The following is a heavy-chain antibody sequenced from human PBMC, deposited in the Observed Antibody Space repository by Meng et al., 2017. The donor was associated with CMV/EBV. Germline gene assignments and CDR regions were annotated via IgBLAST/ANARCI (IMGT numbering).Heavy chain of an antibody. CDR3: IRDFVGPTEF. V-gene: IGHV3-74*01. J-gene: IGHJ1*01. CDR1: GFSVSSHW. CDR2: ISIDGRTT. Sequence: LSCAASGFSVSSHWNNWVRPAPGKGLVWVSRISIDGRTTNHAGSVRGRFTISRDSAKNTVYLQMNSLRAEDTAVYYCIRDFVGPTEFWGQGILVTVSS. D-gene: IGHD1-26*01.